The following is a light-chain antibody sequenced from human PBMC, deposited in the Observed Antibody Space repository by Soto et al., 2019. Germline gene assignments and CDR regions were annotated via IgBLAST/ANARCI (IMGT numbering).Light chain of an antibody. CDR1: SSDVGGYNY. V-gene: IGLV2-14*01. Sequence: QSALTQPASVSGSPGQSITISCTGTSSDVGGYNYVSWYQQHPGKAPKLMIYEVSNRPSGVSNRFSGSKSGNTASLTISGLQAEDEADYYYSSYTSSNVVFGGGTKVTVL. CDR3: SSYTSSNVV. CDR2: EVS. J-gene: IGLJ2*01.